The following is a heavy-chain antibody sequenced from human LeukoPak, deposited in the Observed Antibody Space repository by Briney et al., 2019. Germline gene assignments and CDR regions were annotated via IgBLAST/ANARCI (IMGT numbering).Heavy chain of an antibody. CDR2: ISSSGSTI. Sequence: GGSLRLSCAASGFTFSSYEMNWVRQAPGKGLEWVSYISSSGSTIYYADSVRGRFTISRDNAKNSLYLQMNSLRAEDTAVYYCAELGITMIGGVWGKGTTVTISS. CDR3: AELGITMIGGV. D-gene: IGHD3-10*02. V-gene: IGHV3-48*03. J-gene: IGHJ6*04. CDR1: GFTFSSYE.